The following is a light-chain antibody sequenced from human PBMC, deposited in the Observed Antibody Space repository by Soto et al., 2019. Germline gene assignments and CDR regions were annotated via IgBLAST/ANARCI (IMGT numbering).Light chain of an antibody. CDR3: GSYTSTYVRI. CDR1: SSDVGRYNY. J-gene: IGLJ1*01. CDR2: EVT. Sequence: QSVLTQPASVSGSPGQSITISCTGTSSDVGRYNYVSWYQQYPGRAPKLIIYEVTNRPSGVSDRFSGSKSGNVASPTTSGLQAADEADYYCGSYTSTYVRIFGTGTKVTVL. V-gene: IGLV2-14*01.